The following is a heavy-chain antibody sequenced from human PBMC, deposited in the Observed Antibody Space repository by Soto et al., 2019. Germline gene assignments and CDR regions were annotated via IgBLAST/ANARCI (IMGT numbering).Heavy chain of an antibody. Sequence: QLQLQESGPGLVKPSETLSLTCTVSGGSISSFNYFWGWIRQPPGKGLEWIGSLYYSGNTYYNPSLQSRVTISVDTSKKQCTLMLRSVTAADTAVHYCARGGGSTFNWFDPWGQGTLVTVSP. J-gene: IGHJ5*02. D-gene: IGHD2-15*01. CDR1: GGSISSFNYF. CDR3: ARGGGSTFNWFDP. CDR2: LYYSGNT. V-gene: IGHV4-39*01.